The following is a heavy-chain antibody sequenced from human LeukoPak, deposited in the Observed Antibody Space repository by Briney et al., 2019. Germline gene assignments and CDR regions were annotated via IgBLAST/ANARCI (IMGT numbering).Heavy chain of an antibody. J-gene: IGHJ3*02. Sequence: GGSLRLSRAASGFTFNTYAVNWVRQAPGKGLEWVSAISGSGGRTYYADSVKGRFTISRDNSKNTLYLQMNSLRADDTAVYYCAKDYGDPRGDAFDIWGQATMVTVSS. CDR3: AKDYGDPRGDAFDI. CDR2: ISGSGGRT. V-gene: IGHV3-23*01. D-gene: IGHD4-17*01. CDR1: GFTFNTYA.